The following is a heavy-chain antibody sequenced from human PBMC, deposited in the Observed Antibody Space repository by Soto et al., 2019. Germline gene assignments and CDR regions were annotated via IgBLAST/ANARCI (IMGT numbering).Heavy chain of an antibody. Sequence: QVQLVQSGAEVKKPGASVKVSCKASGYTFTSYDINWVRQATGQGLEWMGWMNPNSGNTGYAQKFQGRVTMTRNTSISTAYMELSSLRSEDTAVYYCARWPSITFFGVVITGNYYGMDVWGQGTTVTVSS. CDR2: MNPNSGNT. V-gene: IGHV1-8*01. CDR3: ARWPSITFFGVVITGNYYGMDV. CDR1: GYTFTSYD. J-gene: IGHJ6*02. D-gene: IGHD3-3*01.